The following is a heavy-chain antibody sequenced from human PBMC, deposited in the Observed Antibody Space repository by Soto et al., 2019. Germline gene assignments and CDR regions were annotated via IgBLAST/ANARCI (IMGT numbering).Heavy chain of an antibody. D-gene: IGHD3-22*01. CDR1: PFNHSSYG. V-gene: IGHV3-23*01. CDR2: RSGTGGST. CDR3: ARGEGFYDSGGYSSPHGMGV. Sequence: RLSCAPCPFNHSSYGMCWVRQASVKPRQWVSARSGTGGSTYYAGSVRRRIATSRDNRKNTGYLQMNILRAEHTAVYYCARGEGFYDSGGYSSPHGMGVWGQGTTVTVSS. J-gene: IGHJ6*02.